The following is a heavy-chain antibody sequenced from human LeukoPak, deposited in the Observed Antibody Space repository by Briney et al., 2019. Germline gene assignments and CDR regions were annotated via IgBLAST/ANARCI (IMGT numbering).Heavy chain of an antibody. D-gene: IGHD2-15*01. J-gene: IGHJ4*02. CDR2: ISAHNGNT. Sequence: ASVKVSCKASGYTFTSYGISWVRQAPGQGLEWMGWISAHNGNTNYAQKLQGRVTMTTDTSTSTAYMELRSLRSDDTAVYYCARDCSGGSCYSVGFDYWGQGTLVTVSS. CDR1: GYTFTSYG. CDR3: ARDCSGGSCYSVGFDY. V-gene: IGHV1-18*01.